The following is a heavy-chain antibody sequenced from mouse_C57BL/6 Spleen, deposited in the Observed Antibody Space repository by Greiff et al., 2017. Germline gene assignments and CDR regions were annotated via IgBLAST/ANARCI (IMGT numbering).Heavy chain of an antibody. J-gene: IGHJ1*03. CDR1: GYAFSSSW. V-gene: IGHV1-82*01. CDR3: ARRGILITTVEYFDV. D-gene: IGHD1-1*01. Sequence: VQLQESGPELVKPGASVKISCKASGYAFSSSWMNWVKQRPGKGLEWIGRIYPGDGDTNYNGKFKGKATLTADKSSSTAYMQLSSLTSEDSAVYFCARRGILITTVEYFDVWGTGTTVTVSS. CDR2: IYPGDGDT.